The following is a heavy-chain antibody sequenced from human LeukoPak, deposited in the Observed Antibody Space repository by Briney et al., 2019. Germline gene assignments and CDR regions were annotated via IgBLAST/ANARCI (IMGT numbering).Heavy chain of an antibody. J-gene: IGHJ4*02. CDR2: ISDDGSKI. CDR3: ARDWYLGGYDYNDFDY. D-gene: IGHD5-12*01. V-gene: IGHV3-30*04. CDR1: GSTFSTDA. Sequence: GRSLRLSCAASGSTFSTDAMHWVRQAPGKGLEWVAVISDDGSKIYYADSVKGRFTISRDNSKNTLYLQINSLRHDDTAVYYCARDWYLGGYDYNDFDYWGQGTLVTVSS.